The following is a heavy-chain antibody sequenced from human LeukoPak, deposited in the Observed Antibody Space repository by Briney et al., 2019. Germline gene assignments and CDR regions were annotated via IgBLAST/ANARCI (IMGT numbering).Heavy chain of an antibody. CDR3: VKDPLEYQLLGSTGFDY. V-gene: IGHV3-30*18. Sequence: AGGSLRLSCAASGFTFSSYGMHWVRQAPGKGLEWVAVISYDGSNKYYADSVKGRFTISRDNSKNTLYLQMNSLRAEDTAVYYCVKDPLEYQLLGSTGFDYWGQGTLVTVSS. CDR2: ISYDGSNK. D-gene: IGHD2-2*01. J-gene: IGHJ4*02. CDR1: GFTFSSYG.